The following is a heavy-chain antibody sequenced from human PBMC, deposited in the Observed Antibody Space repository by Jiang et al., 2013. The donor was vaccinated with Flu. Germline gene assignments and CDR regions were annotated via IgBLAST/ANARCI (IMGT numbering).Heavy chain of an antibody. CDR1: GFTFSSYS. CDR2: ISSSGSTI. D-gene: IGHD6-19*01. V-gene: IGHV3-48*04. Sequence: GGSLRLSCAASGFTFSSYSMNWVRQAPGKGLEWVSYISSSGSTIYYADSVKGRFTISRDNAKNSLYLQMNSLRAEDTAVYYCARDHGSGWSVWGYFDYWGQGTLVTVSS. CDR3: ARDHGSGWSVWGYFDY. J-gene: IGHJ4*02.